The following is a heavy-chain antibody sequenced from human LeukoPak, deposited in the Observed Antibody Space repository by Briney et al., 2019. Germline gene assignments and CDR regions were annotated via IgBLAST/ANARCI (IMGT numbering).Heavy chain of an antibody. J-gene: IGHJ3*02. D-gene: IGHD1-26*01. CDR2: IYYSGST. CDR1: GVSISSYY. V-gene: IGHV4-59*01. CDR3: ARDRGYYGRDVSFDI. Sequence: SETLSLTCTVSGVSISSYYWSWIRQPPGKGLEWIGYIYYSGSTNYNPSLKSRVTISVDTSKNQFSLKLSSVTAADTAVYYCARDRGYYGRDVSFDIWGQGTMVTVSS.